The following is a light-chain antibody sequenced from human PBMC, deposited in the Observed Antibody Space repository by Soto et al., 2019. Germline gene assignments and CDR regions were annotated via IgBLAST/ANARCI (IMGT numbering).Light chain of an antibody. J-gene: IGLJ2*01. V-gene: IGLV3-1*01. CDR1: KLGDKY. CDR2: QDS. CDR3: QAWDSSTQVV. Sequence: SYELTQPPSVSVSPGQTASITCSGDKLGDKYACWYQQKPGQSPVLVIYQDSKRPSGIPERVSGSNSGNTATLTISGTQAMDEADYYCQAWDSSTQVVFGGGTKVTVL.